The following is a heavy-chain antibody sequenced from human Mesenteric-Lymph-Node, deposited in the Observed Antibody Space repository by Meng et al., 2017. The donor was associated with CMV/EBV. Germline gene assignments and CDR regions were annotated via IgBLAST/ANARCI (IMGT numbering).Heavy chain of an antibody. Sequence: GESLKISCAASGFTFSSYAMHWVRQAPGKGLEWVAVISYDGSNKYYADSVKGRFTISRDNSKNTMYLELTSLRAEDTAVYYCARDSNTQYCSTTSCYSRELGHWGQGTLVTVSS. J-gene: IGHJ4*02. CDR2: ISYDGSNK. V-gene: IGHV3-30*04. D-gene: IGHD2-2*01. CDR3: ARDSNTQYCSTTSCYSRELGH. CDR1: GFTFSSYA.